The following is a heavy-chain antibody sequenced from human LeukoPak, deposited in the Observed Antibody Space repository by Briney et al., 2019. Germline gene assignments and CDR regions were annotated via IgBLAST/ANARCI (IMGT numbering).Heavy chain of an antibody. D-gene: IGHD3-10*01. J-gene: IGHJ4*02. CDR3: ARDYGYGDGGD. Sequence: GGSLRLSCAASGSTFSSYSMNWVRQAPGKGLEWVSSISSSSYIYYADSVKGRFTISRDNAKNSLYLQMNSLRAEDTAVYYCARDYGYGDGGDWGQGTLVTVSS. CDR1: GSTFSSYS. V-gene: IGHV3-21*01. CDR2: ISSSSYI.